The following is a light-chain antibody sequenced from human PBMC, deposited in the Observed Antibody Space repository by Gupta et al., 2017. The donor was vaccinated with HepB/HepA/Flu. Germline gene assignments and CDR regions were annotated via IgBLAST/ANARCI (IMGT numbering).Light chain of an antibody. CDR3: QVWDRTRDHVV. J-gene: IGLJ2*01. V-gene: IGLV3-21*04. CDR1: NIGSKS. Sequence: SYVLTQPPSVPEAPGKTARITCGGNNIGSKSVNWYQQKPGQAPVMVIYYNNDRPSGIPERFSGSNSGNTASLTISRVEAGDEADYYCQVWDRTRDHVVFGGGTKLTVL. CDR2: YNN.